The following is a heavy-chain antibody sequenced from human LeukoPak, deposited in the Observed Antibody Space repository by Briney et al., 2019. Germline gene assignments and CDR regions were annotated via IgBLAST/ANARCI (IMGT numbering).Heavy chain of an antibody. V-gene: IGHV3-30*02. D-gene: IGHD3-10*01. J-gene: IGHJ4*03. CDR1: GFTFSSYG. Sequence: GGSLRLSCAASGFTFSSYGMHWVRQAPGKGLEWVAFIRYDGDNKYYADSVKGRFTISRDNSKNTLYLQMNSLRAEDTAVYYCAQDLGQFRCFDYWGQGTLVTASS. CDR3: AQDLGQFRCFDY. CDR2: IRYDGDNK.